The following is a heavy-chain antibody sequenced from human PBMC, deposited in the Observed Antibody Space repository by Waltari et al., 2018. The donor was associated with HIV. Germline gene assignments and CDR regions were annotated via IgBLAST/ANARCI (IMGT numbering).Heavy chain of an antibody. V-gene: IGHV5-51*01. J-gene: IGHJ6*02. CDR1: GYNFTTYW. D-gene: IGHD2-2*01. CDR2: MYPVDSDT. Sequence: EVQLVQSGAEVKKPGESLKISCKGSGYNFTTYWIGWVRQMPGKGLEWMGIMYPVDSDTRYSPSFRGQVTISVDKSISTAYLQCNSLQASDTAMYYCARLGYCASARCPSGYYYSYGMGVWGQGTTVTVS. CDR3: ARLGYCASARCPSGYYYSYGMGV.